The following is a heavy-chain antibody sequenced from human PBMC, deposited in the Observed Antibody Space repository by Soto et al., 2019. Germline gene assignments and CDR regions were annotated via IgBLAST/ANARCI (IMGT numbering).Heavy chain of an antibody. CDR3: ARDRGRSWYPYKWFDP. D-gene: IGHD6-13*01. J-gene: IGHJ5*02. Sequence: EVQLVESGGGLVQPGGSLRLSCAASGFTFSSYWMSWVRQAPGKGLEWVANIKQDGSEKYYVDSVKGRFTISRDNAKNSPYLQMNSLRAEDTAVYYCARDRGRSWYPYKWFDPWGQGTLVTVSS. V-gene: IGHV3-7*03. CDR2: IKQDGSEK. CDR1: GFTFSSYW.